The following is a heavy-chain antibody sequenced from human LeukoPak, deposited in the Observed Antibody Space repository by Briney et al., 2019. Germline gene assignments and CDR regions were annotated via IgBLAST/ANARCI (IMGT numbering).Heavy chain of an antibody. V-gene: IGHV1-18*01. J-gene: IGHJ4*02. CDR3: ARGALRWIDY. CDR1: GYTFTSYG. CDR2: ISAYNGNT. Sequence: ASVKVSCKASGYTFTSYGISWVRQPHAQGLERMGWISAYNGNTNYAQKLQGRVNMHTDTSTSTVYMELRSLRSDDTAVYYCARGALRWIDYWGQGTLVTVSS. D-gene: IGHD4-23*01.